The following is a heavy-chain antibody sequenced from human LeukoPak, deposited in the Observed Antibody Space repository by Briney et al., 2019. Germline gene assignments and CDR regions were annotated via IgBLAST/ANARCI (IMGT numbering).Heavy chain of an antibody. CDR1: GFTFSSYA. J-gene: IGHJ4*02. CDR3: APSAFDY. CDR2: ISDSGGST. Sequence: GGSLRLSCAASGFTFSSYAMSWVRQAPGKGLEWVSIISDSGGSTYYADSVRGRFTISRDDSKNTLYLQMNSLRVEDTAVYYCAPSAFDYWGQGTLVTVSS. V-gene: IGHV3-23*01.